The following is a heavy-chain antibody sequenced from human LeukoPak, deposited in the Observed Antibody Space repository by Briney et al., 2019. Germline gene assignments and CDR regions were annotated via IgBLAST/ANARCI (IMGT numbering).Heavy chain of an antibody. CDR3: ARDLAYYDSNSRAFDI. CDR2: VDHTGST. CDR1: DDSITMYY. Sequence: SETLSLTCSVSDDSITMYYWTWIRQPPGKGLEWIGYVDHTGSTNFNPSLNGRVSISRDTTKNLFSLRLSSVTAADTAVYYCARDLAYYDSNSRAFDIWGQGTMVTVSS. D-gene: IGHD3-22*01. J-gene: IGHJ3*02. V-gene: IGHV4-4*08.